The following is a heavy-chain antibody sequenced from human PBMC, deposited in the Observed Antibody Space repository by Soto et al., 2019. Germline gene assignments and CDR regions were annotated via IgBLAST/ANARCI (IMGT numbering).Heavy chain of an antibody. CDR3: ARGTTMVRGVILGNRFDP. D-gene: IGHD3-10*01. V-gene: IGHV4-30-2*01. J-gene: IGHJ5*02. CDR1: GGSISSGGYS. CDR2: IYHSGST. Sequence: SETLSLTCAVSGGSISSGGYSWSWVRQPPGKGLEWIGYIYHSGSTYYNPSLKSRVTISVDRSKNQFSLKLSSVAAADTAVYYCARGTTMVRGVILGNRFDPWGQGTLVTVSS.